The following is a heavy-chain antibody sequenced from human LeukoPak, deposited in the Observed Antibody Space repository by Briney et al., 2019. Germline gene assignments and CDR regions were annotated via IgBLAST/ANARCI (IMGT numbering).Heavy chain of an antibody. V-gene: IGHV4-59*01. CDR2: IYYSGST. D-gene: IGHD6-19*01. CDR3: ASGLSVYYFDY. Sequence: SETLSLTCLVSGGSISGSHWSWIRQPPGKGLEWIGYIYYSGSTNYNPSLKSRVTISVDTSKNQFSLKLSSVTAADTAVYYCASGLSVYYFDYWGQGTLVTVSS. CDR1: GGSISGSH. J-gene: IGHJ4*02.